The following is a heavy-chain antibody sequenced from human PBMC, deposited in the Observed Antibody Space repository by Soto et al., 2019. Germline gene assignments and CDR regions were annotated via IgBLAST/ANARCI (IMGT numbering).Heavy chain of an antibody. CDR2: IIPILGIA. D-gene: IGHD2-15*01. CDR1: GGTFSSYT. J-gene: IGHJ3*02. Sequence: SVKVSCKASGGTFSSYTISWVRQAPGQGLEWMGRIIPILGIANYAQKFQGRVTITADKSTSTAYMELSSLRSEDTAVYYCARSYCSGGSCYSQGVNAFDIWGQGTMVTVSS. CDR3: ARSYCSGGSCYSQGVNAFDI. V-gene: IGHV1-69*02.